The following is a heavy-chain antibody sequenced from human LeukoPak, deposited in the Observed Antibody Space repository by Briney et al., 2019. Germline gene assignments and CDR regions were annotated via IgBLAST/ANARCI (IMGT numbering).Heavy chain of an antibody. Sequence: SETLSLTCTVSGGSISSYYWSWIRQPPGKGLEWVGYIYYSGTTNYNPSLKSRVTISVDTSKNQFSLRLSSVTAADTAVYYCARHPFATPFDYWGRGTLVTVSS. CDR1: GGSISSYY. J-gene: IGHJ4*02. V-gene: IGHV4-59*08. CDR2: IYYSGTT. CDR3: ARHPFATPFDY. D-gene: IGHD2-15*01.